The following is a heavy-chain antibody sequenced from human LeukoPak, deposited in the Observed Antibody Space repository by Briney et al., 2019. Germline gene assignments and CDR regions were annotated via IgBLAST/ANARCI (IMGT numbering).Heavy chain of an antibody. Sequence: SETLSLTCTISGVSVSTYYWSCIRQLPGKGLEWIGYIHYTGSATYNPSLKSRVTISVDPSKNQFSLKLSSVTAADTALYYCARGRGDSKGTSFDYWGQGTLVTVSS. CDR1: GVSVSTYY. V-gene: IGHV4-59*02. CDR3: ARGRGDSKGTSFDY. D-gene: IGHD3-22*01. CDR2: IHYTGSA. J-gene: IGHJ4*02.